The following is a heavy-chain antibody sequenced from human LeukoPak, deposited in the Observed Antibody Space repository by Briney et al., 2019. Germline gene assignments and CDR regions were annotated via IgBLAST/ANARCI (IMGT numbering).Heavy chain of an antibody. Sequence: PSESLSLTCTVAGGSISGYYWGWVRQPPGELREWTAYIYYNGISNYSPSLKSRVIISVDSSKTQFSLKLSYVTAADTAVYYCAKILGTGPTMDVWGHGTPVTVSS. J-gene: IGHJ6*02. V-gene: IGHV4-59*01. CDR1: GGSISGYY. CDR2: IYYNGIS. CDR3: AKILGTGPTMDV.